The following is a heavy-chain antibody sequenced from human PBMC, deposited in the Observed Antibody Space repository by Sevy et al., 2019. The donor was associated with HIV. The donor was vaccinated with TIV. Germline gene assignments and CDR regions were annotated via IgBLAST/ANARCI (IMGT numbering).Heavy chain of an antibody. CDR3: ARAHYSSGWKNWFDP. Sequence: GGSLRLSCAASGFTFSSYSMNWVRQAPGKGLEWVSSISSSSSYIYYADSVKGRFTISRDNAKNSLYLQMNCLRADDTAGYYCARAHYSSGWKNWFDPWGQGTLVTVSS. D-gene: IGHD6-19*01. CDR2: ISSSSSYI. V-gene: IGHV3-21*01. CDR1: GFTFSSYS. J-gene: IGHJ5*02.